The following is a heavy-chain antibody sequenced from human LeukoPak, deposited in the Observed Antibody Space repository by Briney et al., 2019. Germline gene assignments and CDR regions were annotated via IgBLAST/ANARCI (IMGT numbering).Heavy chain of an antibody. CDR2: ISWNSGSI. D-gene: IGHD1-26*01. J-gene: IGHJ4*02. CDR3: AKDQGGYSGSYFDY. Sequence: LTGGSLRLSCAASGFTFSSYAMTWVRQAPGKCLEWVSGISWNSGSIGYADSVKGRFTISRDNAKNSLYLQMNSLRAEDTALYYCAKDQGGYSGSYFDYWGQGTLVTVSS. V-gene: IGHV3-9*01. CDR1: GFTFSSYA.